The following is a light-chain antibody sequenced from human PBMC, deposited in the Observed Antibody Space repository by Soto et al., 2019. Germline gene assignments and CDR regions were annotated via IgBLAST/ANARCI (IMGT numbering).Light chain of an antibody. CDR2: TAS. V-gene: IGKV1-39*01. J-gene: IGKJ1*01. CDR1: QSIMTY. Sequence: DLQMTQSPSSLSASVGDRVTISCRASQSIMTYLNWYQQKPGEAPKLLIYTASTLHNGVPSRVSGGGSGTDFTLTISSLQHEDFATYYCQQTYSAPRTFGQGTKVEVK. CDR3: QQTYSAPRT.